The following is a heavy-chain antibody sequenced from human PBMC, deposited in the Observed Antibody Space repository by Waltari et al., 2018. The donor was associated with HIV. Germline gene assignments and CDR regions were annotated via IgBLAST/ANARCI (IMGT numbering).Heavy chain of an antibody. V-gene: IGHV3-20*01. CDR2: INWNGGST. Sequence: EVQLVESGGGVVRPGGSLRLSCAASGFTFDDYGMSWVRQAPGKGLEWVSGINWNGGSTGYADSVKGRFTISRDNAKNSLYLQMNSLRAEDTALYHCARAYCSSTSCPDYYYYYGMDVWGQGTTVTVSS. CDR3: ARAYCSSTSCPDYYYYYGMDV. CDR1: GFTFDDYG. D-gene: IGHD2-2*01. J-gene: IGHJ6*02.